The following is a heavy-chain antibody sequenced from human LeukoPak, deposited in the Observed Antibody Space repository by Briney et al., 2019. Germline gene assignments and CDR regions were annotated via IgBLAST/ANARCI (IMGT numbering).Heavy chain of an antibody. J-gene: IGHJ5*02. CDR1: GYTFTGYY. D-gene: IGHD2-2*01. Sequence: ASVKVSCKASGYTFTGYYMHWVRQAPGQGLEWMGWINPNSGGTNYAQKFQGRVTMTRDTSISTAYVELSRLRSDDTAVYYCARGRGRRYQLLTMLNWFDPWGQGTLVTVSS. V-gene: IGHV1-2*02. CDR2: INPNSGGT. CDR3: ARGRGRRYQLLTMLNWFDP.